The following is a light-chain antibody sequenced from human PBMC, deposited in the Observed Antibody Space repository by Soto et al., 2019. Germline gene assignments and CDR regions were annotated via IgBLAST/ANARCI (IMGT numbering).Light chain of an antibody. CDR3: QAWDSSTYVV. J-gene: IGLJ2*01. V-gene: IGLV3-1*01. Sequence: SYELTQPPSVSVSPGQTASITCSGDKLGDKYACWYQQKPGQSPALVIYQDNKRPSGIPERFSGSNSGNTATLTISGTQAMDEADYYCQAWDSSTYVVFGGGTKLTVL. CDR1: KLGDKY. CDR2: QDN.